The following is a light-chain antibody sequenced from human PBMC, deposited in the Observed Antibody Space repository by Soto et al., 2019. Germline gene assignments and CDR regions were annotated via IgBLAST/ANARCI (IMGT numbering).Light chain of an antibody. CDR1: SSNLGHHY. CDR3: GAWDRSLTEVV. J-gene: IGLJ2*01. Sequence: QSVLTQPPSVSAAPGQRVTISCSGSSSNLGHHYVSWYQQFPGTAPKLLIYEDTNRPSGIPDRFSGSKSGTAATLSITGLQTGDEADYYCGAWDRSLTEVVFGGGTKLTVL. CDR2: EDT. V-gene: IGLV1-51*02.